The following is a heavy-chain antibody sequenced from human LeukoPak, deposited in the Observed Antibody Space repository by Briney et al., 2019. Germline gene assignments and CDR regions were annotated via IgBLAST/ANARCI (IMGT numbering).Heavy chain of an antibody. CDR2: ISSSGSTI. V-gene: IGHV3-11*04. J-gene: IGHJ4*02. CDR1: GFTFSDYY. CDR3: ARLPAVVVISDYYFDY. D-gene: IGHD3-22*01. Sequence: GGSLRLSCAAPGFTFSDYYMSWIRQAPGKGLEWVSYISSSGSTIYYADSVKGRFTISRDNAKNSLYLQMNSLRAEDTAVYYCARLPAVVVISDYYFDYWGQGTLVTVSS.